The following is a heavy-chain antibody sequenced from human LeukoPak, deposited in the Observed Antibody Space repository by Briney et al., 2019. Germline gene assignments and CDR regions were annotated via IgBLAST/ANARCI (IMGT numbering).Heavy chain of an antibody. CDR3: ARVGSKDGDSDYVVFLDY. J-gene: IGHJ4*02. Sequence: ASVTVSCKASGYTLTAHYIHWLRQAPGQGLEWMGWINPNSGGTNYAQKFQGRVTMTRDTSISTAYMELSRLRSDDTAVYYCARVGSKDGDSDYVVFLDYWGQGTLVTVSS. V-gene: IGHV1-2*02. D-gene: IGHD5-12*01. CDR1: GYTLTAHY. CDR2: INPNSGGT.